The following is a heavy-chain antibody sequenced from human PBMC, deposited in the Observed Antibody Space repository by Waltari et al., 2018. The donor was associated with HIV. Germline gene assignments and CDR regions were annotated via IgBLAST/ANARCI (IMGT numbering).Heavy chain of an antibody. D-gene: IGHD2-21*02. CDR1: GGSISNNY. V-gene: IGHV4-59*01. CDR2: IYLCAST. J-gene: IGHJ6*02. Sequence: QVQLQESGPGVVKPSETLSLTCTVSGGSISNNYWTWIRQPPGKPLEWIGYIYLCASTNYNPSLKSRVRISVTSKNHISLRLSFVTAADTAVYYCARGGTCGCDCSPSHYYGLNVWGQGTTVTVSS. CDR3: ARGGTCGCDCSPSHYYGLNV.